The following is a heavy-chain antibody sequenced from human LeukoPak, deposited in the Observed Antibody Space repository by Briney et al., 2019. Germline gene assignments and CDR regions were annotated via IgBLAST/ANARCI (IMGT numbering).Heavy chain of an antibody. J-gene: IGHJ4*02. Sequence: RASVTVSCKASGYTFTGYYMHWVRQAPGQGLEWMGWINPNSGGTKYAQKFQGRVAMTRDTSISTAYMELSRLRSDDTAVYYCARDGYQPRPYDYWGQGTLVTVSS. CDR1: GYTFTGYY. CDR2: INPNSGGT. V-gene: IGHV1-2*02. CDR3: ARDGYQPRPYDY. D-gene: IGHD2-2*01.